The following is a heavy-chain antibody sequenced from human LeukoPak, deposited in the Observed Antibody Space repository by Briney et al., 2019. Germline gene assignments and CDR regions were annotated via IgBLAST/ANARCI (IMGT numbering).Heavy chain of an antibody. D-gene: IGHD3-16*02. J-gene: IGHJ6*02. CDR2: IIPIFGTA. Sequence: ASVKVSCKASGGTFSSYAISWVRQAPGQGLEWTGGIIPIFGTANYAQKFQGRVTITADESTSTAYMELSSLRSEDTAVYYCARDLDDSYTNYYGMDVWGQGTTVTVSS. V-gene: IGHV1-69*01. CDR1: GGTFSSYA. CDR3: ARDLDDSYTNYYGMDV.